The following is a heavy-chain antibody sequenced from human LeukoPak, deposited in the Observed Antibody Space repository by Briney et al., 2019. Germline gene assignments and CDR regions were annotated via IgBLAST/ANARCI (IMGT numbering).Heavy chain of an antibody. CDR3: ARDRIKSGSYYFDY. CDR1: AFTFSDYS. J-gene: IGHJ4*02. Sequence: GRSLRLSCAASAFTFSDYSMNWVRQAPGKGLEWVSYISGRSSTIYYADSVKGRFTISRDNAKNSMYLQMNSLRAEDTAVYYRARDRIKSGSYYFDYWGQGTLVTVSS. D-gene: IGHD1-26*01. CDR2: ISGRSSTI. V-gene: IGHV3-48*01.